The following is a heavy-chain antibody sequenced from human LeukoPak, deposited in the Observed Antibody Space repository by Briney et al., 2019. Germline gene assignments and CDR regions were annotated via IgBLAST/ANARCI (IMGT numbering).Heavy chain of an antibody. CDR2: IIPIFGTA. CDR1: GGTFSSYA. CDR3: AREGPHYYDSSGYCLDP. V-gene: IGHV1-69*13. Sequence: SVKVSCKASGGTFSSYAISWVRQAPGQGLEWMGGIIPIFGTANYAQKFQGRVTITADESTSTAYMELSSLRSEDTAVYYCAREGPHYYDSSGYCLDPWGQGTLVTVSS. D-gene: IGHD3-22*01. J-gene: IGHJ5*02.